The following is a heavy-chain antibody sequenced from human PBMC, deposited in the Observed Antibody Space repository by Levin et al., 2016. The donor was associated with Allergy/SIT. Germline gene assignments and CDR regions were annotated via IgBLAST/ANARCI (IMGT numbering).Heavy chain of an antibody. CDR3: AKTTDGRYNYGYNWFDT. D-gene: IGHD5-18*01. Sequence: WIRQPPGKGLEWVSGISGSGDTTYYADSVKGRFTISRDNFKNRLYLQMNRLRAEDTAVYYCAKTTDGRYNYGYNWFDTWGQGTLVTVSS. J-gene: IGHJ5*02. V-gene: IGHV3-23*01. CDR2: ISGSGDTT.